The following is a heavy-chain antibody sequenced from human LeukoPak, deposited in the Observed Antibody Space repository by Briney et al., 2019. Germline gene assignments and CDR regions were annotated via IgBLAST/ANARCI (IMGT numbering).Heavy chain of an antibody. Sequence: SETLSLTCTVSGGSISSGDYYWSWIRQPPGKGLEWIGYIYYSGSTYYNPSLKSRVTISVDTSKNQFSLKLSSVTAADTAVYYCARDRYSGYDRVFDYWGQGTLVTVSS. J-gene: IGHJ4*02. CDR3: ARDRYSGYDRVFDY. CDR2: IYYSGST. V-gene: IGHV4-30-4*01. CDR1: GGSISSGDYY. D-gene: IGHD5-12*01.